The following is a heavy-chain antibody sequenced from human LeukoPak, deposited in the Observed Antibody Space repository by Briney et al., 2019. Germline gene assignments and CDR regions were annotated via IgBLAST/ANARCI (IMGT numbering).Heavy chain of an antibody. Sequence: PSETPSLTCTVSGGSISSSSYYWGWIRQPPGKGLEWIGSIYYSGSTYYNPSLKSRVTISVDMSKNQFSLRLSAVTAADTAVYYCARKTIWFGDRWFDPWGQGTLVTVSS. CDR2: IYYSGST. J-gene: IGHJ5*02. CDR1: GGSISSSSYY. V-gene: IGHV4-39*07. CDR3: ARKTIWFGDRWFDP. D-gene: IGHD3-10*01.